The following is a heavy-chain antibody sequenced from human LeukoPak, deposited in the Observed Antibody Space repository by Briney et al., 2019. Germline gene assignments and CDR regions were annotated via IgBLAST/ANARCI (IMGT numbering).Heavy chain of an antibody. Sequence: GGSLRLSCAACGFTFTTFNMHWVRQAPGRGLEWLSYIHSTGTTTFYADSVKGRFTISRDNAKNSLSLQMRSLRDEDTAVYYCASGAGSRWFYSWGQGTLVTVSS. CDR3: ASGAGSRWFYS. CDR1: GFTFTTFN. J-gene: IGHJ5*01. D-gene: IGHD1-26*01. V-gene: IGHV3-48*02. CDR2: IHSTGTTT.